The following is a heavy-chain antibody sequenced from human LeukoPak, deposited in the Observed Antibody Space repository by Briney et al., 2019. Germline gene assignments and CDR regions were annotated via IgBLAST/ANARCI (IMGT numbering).Heavy chain of an antibody. CDR3: ASIDDDSSGYYSDY. V-gene: IGHV1-69*13. CDR1: GGTFSSYA. CDR2: IIPIFGTA. D-gene: IGHD3-22*01. J-gene: IGHJ4*02. Sequence: GASVKVSCKASGGTFSSYAISWVRQAPGQGLEWMGGIIPIFGTANYAQKFQGRVTITADESTSTAYMELSSLRSEDTAVYYCASIDDDSSGYYSDYWGQGTLVTVSS.